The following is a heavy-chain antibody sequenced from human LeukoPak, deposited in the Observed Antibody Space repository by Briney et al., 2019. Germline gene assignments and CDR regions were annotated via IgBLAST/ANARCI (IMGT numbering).Heavy chain of an antibody. V-gene: IGHV3-23*01. CDR1: GFTFSSYA. Sequence: GGSLRLSCAASGFTFSSYAMSWVRQVPGKGLEWVSTISGSGGTTYYADSVKGRFTISRDSSKNTLYLQMNSLRAEDTAVYHCAKGYTSGWPYYFDYWGQGTLVTVSS. J-gene: IGHJ4*02. CDR3: AKGYTSGWPYYFDY. CDR2: ISGSGGTT. D-gene: IGHD6-19*01.